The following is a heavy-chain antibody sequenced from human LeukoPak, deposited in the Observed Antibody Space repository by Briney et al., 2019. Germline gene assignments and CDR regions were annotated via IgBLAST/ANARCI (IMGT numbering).Heavy chain of an antibody. CDR1: GGSFSGYY. J-gene: IGHJ6*03. V-gene: IGHV4-34*01. CDR2: INHSGST. Sequence: SSETLSLTCAVYGGSFSGYYWSWIRQPPGKGLEWIGEINHSGSTNYNPSLKSRVTISVDTSKNQFSLKLSSVTAADTAVYYCARRNSSGWYYNYYYMDVWGKGTTVTISS. CDR3: ARRNSSGWYYNYYYMDV. D-gene: IGHD6-19*01.